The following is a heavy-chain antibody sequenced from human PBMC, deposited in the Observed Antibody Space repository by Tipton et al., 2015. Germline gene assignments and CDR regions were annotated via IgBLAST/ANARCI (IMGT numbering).Heavy chain of an antibody. V-gene: IGHV4-4*07. D-gene: IGHD3-10*01. CDR3: ARGSGSGLVDY. CDR2: IYSTGTT. Sequence: TLSLTCNVSGASMRGYYWTWIRQSTGKGLEWIGRIYSTGTTDYKPSLKSRVTISVDTSKNQFSLKLSSVTAADTAVYYCARGSGSGLVDYWGQGNLVTVSS. J-gene: IGHJ4*02. CDR1: GASMRGYY.